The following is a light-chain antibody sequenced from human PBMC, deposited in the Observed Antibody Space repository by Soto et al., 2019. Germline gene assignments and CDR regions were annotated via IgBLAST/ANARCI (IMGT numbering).Light chain of an antibody. V-gene: IGLV2-8*01. J-gene: IGLJ2*01. Sequence: QSALTQPPSASGSPGQSVTIPCTGTSSDVGGYDFVSWYQQHPGKAPKLVIYEVTRRPSGVPDRFSGSKSGNTASLTVSGLQAEDEAVYYCSSYAGSTIFGGGTKLTVL. CDR2: EVT. CDR3: SSYAGSTI. CDR1: SSDVGGYDF.